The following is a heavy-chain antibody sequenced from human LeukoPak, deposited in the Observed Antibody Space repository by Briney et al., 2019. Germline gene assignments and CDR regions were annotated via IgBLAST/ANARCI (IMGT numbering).Heavy chain of an antibody. Sequence: GTSVKVSCKASGFTFTSSAVQRVRQARGQRLEWIGWIVVGSGNTNYAQKFQERVTITRDMSTSTAYMELSSLRSEDTAVYYCAADSRRNYYGSGSYYIPYYYGMDVWGKGTTVTVSS. V-gene: IGHV1-58*01. CDR3: AADSRRNYYGSGSYYIPYYYGMDV. J-gene: IGHJ6*04. CDR2: IVVGSGNT. D-gene: IGHD3-10*01. CDR1: GFTFTSSA.